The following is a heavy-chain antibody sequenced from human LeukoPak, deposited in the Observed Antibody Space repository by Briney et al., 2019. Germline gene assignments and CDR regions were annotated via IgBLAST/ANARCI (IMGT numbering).Heavy chain of an antibody. V-gene: IGHV3-48*03. CDR1: GFTFSTYE. D-gene: IGHD2-2*01. Sequence: PGGSLRLSCAASGFTFSTYEMNWVRQAPGKGLEWVSYISTSGTTIYYADSVKGRFTISRDNAKNSLYLQMNSLRAEDTAVYYFARVLYQPTYKDAFDIWGQGTMVTVSS. CDR3: ARVLYQPTYKDAFDI. J-gene: IGHJ3*02. CDR2: ISTSGTTI.